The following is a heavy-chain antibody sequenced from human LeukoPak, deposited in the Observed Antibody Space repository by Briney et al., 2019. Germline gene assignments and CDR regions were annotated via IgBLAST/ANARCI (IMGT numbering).Heavy chain of an antibody. V-gene: IGHV3-23*01. CDR2: ISDGGSFT. CDR1: GFTFSRHA. CDR3: VRDDCSSTYCSEYYFHY. Sequence: SGGSLRLSCTGSGFTFSRHAMSWVRQAPGKGLEWVSGISDGGSFTYYPDSVKGRFTISRDNSKNTLYLLMDSLRDEDTAVYYCVRDDCSSTYCSEYYFHYWGQGTLVTVSS. D-gene: IGHD2-21*02. J-gene: IGHJ4*02.